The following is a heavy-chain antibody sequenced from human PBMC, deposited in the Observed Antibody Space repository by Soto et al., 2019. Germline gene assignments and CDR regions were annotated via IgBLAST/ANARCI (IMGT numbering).Heavy chain of an antibody. J-gene: IGHJ4*02. V-gene: IGHV3-48*03. CDR1: GFTFSSYE. CDR2: ISSSGSTI. Sequence: PGGSLRLSCAASGFTFSSYEMNWVRQAPGKGLEWVSYISSSGSTIYYADSVKGRFTISRDNAKNSLYLQMNSLRAEDTAVYYCEASYGSGTVDYWGQGTLVTVSS. D-gene: IGHD3-10*01. CDR3: EASYGSGTVDY.